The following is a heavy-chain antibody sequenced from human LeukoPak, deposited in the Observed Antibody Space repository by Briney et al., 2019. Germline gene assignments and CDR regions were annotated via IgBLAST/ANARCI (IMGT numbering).Heavy chain of an antibody. J-gene: IGHJ6*02. V-gene: IGHV3-11*01. CDR1: EFTFSGYQ. CDR3: ARGRYYYGSWYMDV. CDR2: ISSSGTVI. D-gene: IGHD3-10*01. Sequence: PGGSLRLSCAASEFTFSGYQVNWIRQAPGKGLEWVSYISSSGTVIYYADSVKGRFTISRDNAKNSLYLQMNSLRAEDTAVYYCARGRYYYGSWYMDVWGQGTTVTVSS.